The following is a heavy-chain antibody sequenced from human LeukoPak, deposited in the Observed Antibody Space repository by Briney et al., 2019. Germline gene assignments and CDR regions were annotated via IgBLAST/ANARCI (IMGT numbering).Heavy chain of an antibody. Sequence: SETLSLTCTVSGGSISSSSYYWGWIHQPPGKGLEWIGSIYYSGSTYYNPSLKSRVTISVATSKNQFSLKLSSVTAADTAVYYCARESPYDFWSGYYETDAFDIWGQGTMVTVSS. CDR2: IYYSGST. CDR3: ARESPYDFWSGYYETDAFDI. D-gene: IGHD3-3*01. V-gene: IGHV4-39*07. CDR1: GGSISSSSYY. J-gene: IGHJ3*02.